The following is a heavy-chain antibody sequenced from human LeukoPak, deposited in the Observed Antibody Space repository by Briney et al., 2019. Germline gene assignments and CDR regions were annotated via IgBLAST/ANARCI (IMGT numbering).Heavy chain of an antibody. Sequence: PGGSLRLSCAASGFTFSSFWMSWVRQAPGKGLEWVANIKEDGSEKNYMDSVKGRFTISRDNAKKLVYLQMNSLRAEDTAVYYCARVPTTVTTVYFDYWGQGTLVTVSS. J-gene: IGHJ4*02. V-gene: IGHV3-7*05. CDR3: ARVPTTVTTVYFDY. CDR1: GFTFSSFW. CDR2: IKEDGSEK. D-gene: IGHD4-17*01.